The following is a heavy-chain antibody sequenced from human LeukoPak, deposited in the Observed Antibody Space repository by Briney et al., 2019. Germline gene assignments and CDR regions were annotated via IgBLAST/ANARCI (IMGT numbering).Heavy chain of an antibody. Sequence: PSETLSLTCTVSGGSISSYYWSWIRQPPGKGLEWIGYIYYSGSTNYNPSLKSRVTISVDTSKNQFSLRLSSVTAADTAVYYCARGGGSGGRKSPRARYWYFDLWGRGTPVTVSS. V-gene: IGHV4-59*12. J-gene: IGHJ2*01. CDR2: IYYSGST. CDR1: GGSISSYY. D-gene: IGHD2-15*01. CDR3: ARGGGSGGRKSPRARYWYFDL.